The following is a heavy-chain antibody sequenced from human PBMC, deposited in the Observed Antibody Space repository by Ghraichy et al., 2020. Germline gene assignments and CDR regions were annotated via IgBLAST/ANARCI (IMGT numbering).Heavy chain of an antibody. J-gene: IGHJ6*02. Sequence: GGSLRLSCAASGFTFSSYSMNWVRQAPGKGLEWVSYISSSSSTIYYADSVKGRFTISRDNAKNSLYLQMNSLRDEDTAVYYCARDQPPDYDFWSGYPDDYGMDVWGQGTTVTVSS. V-gene: IGHV3-48*02. CDR3: ARDQPPDYDFWSGYPDDYGMDV. CDR1: GFTFSSYS. CDR2: ISSSSSTI. D-gene: IGHD3-3*01.